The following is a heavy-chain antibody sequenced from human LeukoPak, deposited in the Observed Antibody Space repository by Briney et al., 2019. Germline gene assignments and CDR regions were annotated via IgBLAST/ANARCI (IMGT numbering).Heavy chain of an antibody. V-gene: IGHV4-59*08. CDR3: ARHTQATGDAFDI. J-gene: IGHJ3*02. Sequence: SETLTLTCTVAGGSISSYYWSWIRQPPGKGLEWIGYIYYSGSTNYNPSLKSRVTISVDTSKNQFSLKLSSVTAADTAVYYCARHTQATGDAFDIWGQGTMVTVSS. CDR2: IYYSGST. CDR1: GGSISSYY.